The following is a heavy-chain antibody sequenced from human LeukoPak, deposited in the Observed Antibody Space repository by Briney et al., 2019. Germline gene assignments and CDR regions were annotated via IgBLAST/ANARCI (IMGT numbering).Heavy chain of an antibody. CDR1: GYTFTGYY. J-gene: IGHJ4*02. Sequence: GASVKVSCKASGYTFTGYYMHWVRQAPGQGLEWMGWINPNSGGTNYAQKFQGRVTMTRDTSISTAYMELSRLRSDDTAVYYCARTAAAGTVMVDYWGQGTLVTVSS. D-gene: IGHD6-13*01. V-gene: IGHV1-2*02. CDR2: INPNSGGT. CDR3: ARTAAAGTVMVDY.